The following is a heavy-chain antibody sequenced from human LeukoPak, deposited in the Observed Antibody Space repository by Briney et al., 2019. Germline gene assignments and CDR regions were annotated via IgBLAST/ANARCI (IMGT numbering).Heavy chain of an antibody. CDR1: GFTFSSYG. D-gene: IGHD2-2*01. CDR2: ISSSGSTI. J-gene: IGHJ5*02. Sequence: GGSLRLSCAASGFTFSSYGMSWVRQAPGKGLEWVSYISSSGSTIYYADSVKGRFTISRDNAKNSLYLQMNSLRAEDTAVYYCARSRGYCSSTSCYGPTVGWFDPWGQGTLVTVSS. CDR3: ARSRGYCSSTSCYGPTVGWFDP. V-gene: IGHV3-48*04.